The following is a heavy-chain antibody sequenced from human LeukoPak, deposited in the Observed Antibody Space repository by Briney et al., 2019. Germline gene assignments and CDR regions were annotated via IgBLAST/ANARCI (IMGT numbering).Heavy chain of an antibody. J-gene: IGHJ4*02. CDR2: ISSRGDST. CDR3: VKGPRPDITVAHTVEN. D-gene: IGHD6-19*01. V-gene: IGHV3-23*01. Sequence: GGSLILSCAASGFIFSNYAMSWVRQVPGRGLEWVSTISSRGDSTYVADSVKGRFTISRDNSKNSLYLQMNTVRAEDAAVYYCVKGPRPDITVAHTVENWGQGTLVTVSS. CDR1: GFIFSNYA.